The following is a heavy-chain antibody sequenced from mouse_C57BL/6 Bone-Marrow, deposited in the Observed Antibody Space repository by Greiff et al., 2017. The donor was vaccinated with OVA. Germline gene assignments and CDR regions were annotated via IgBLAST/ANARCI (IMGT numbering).Heavy chain of an antibody. CDR2: IDPSDSYT. Sequence: VKLQESGAELVKPGASVKLSCKASGYTFTSYWMQWVKQRPGQGLEWIGEIDPSDSYTNYNQKFKGKATLTVDTSSSTAYMQLSSLTSEDSAVYYCARGYDGYSAWFAYWGQGTLVTVSA. D-gene: IGHD2-3*01. CDR3: ARGYDGYSAWFAY. J-gene: IGHJ3*01. CDR1: GYTFTSYW. V-gene: IGHV1-50*01.